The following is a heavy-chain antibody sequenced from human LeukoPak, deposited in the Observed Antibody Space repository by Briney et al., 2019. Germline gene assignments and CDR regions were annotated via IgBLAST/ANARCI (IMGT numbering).Heavy chain of an antibody. CDR3: ARDYYDSSGYYNWFDP. D-gene: IGHD3-22*01. Sequence: SETLSLTCTVSGGSISSYYWSWIRQPAGKGLEWIGRVYTSGSTNYNPSLKSRVTMSVDTSKNQFSLKLSSVTAADTAVYYCARDYYDSSGYYNWFDPWGQGTLVTVSS. V-gene: IGHV4-4*07. CDR1: GGSISSYY. CDR2: VYTSGST. J-gene: IGHJ5*02.